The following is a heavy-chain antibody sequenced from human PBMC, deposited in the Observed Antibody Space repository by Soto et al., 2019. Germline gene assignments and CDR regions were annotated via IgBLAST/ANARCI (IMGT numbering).Heavy chain of an antibody. CDR1: GYTFTSYG. J-gene: IGHJ3*02. V-gene: IGHV1-18*01. CDR2: ISAYNGNT. D-gene: IGHD4-17*01. CDR3: ARADYGDYVLVGAFDI. Sequence: ASVKVSCKASGYTFTSYGISWVRQAPGQGLEWMGWISAYNGNTNYAQKLQGSVTMTTDTSTSTAYMELRSLRSDDTAVYYCARADYGDYVLVGAFDIWGQGTMVTVSS.